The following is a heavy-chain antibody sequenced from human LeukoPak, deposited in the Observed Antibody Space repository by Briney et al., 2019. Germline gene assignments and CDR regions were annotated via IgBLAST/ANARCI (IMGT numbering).Heavy chain of an antibody. J-gene: IGHJ4*02. V-gene: IGHV3-15*01. CDR1: GFTFSNAW. Sequence: VVLGGSLRLSCAASGFTFSNAWMSWVLQAPGKGLEWVGRIKSISDGGTTDYAAPVKGRFTISREDSKNTLYLQMNGLKTEDTAVYYCTTNPKYFDYWGQGTLVTVSS. CDR2: IKSISDGGTT. CDR3: TTNPKYFDY.